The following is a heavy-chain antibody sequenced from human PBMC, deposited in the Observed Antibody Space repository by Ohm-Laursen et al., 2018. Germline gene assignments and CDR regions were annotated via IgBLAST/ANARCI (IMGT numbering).Heavy chain of an antibody. CDR1: GFTFSSYA. Sequence: SLRLSCSASGFTFSSYAMSWVRQAPGEGLEWVSVISGSSRNTHYADSVKGRFIISRDNSKNTLYLQMSSLRAEDTAVYYCAKGVSVSWYTPFDFWGQGTLVTVSS. CDR2: ISGSSRNT. V-gene: IGHV3-23*01. CDR3: AKGVSVSWYTPFDF. J-gene: IGHJ4*02. D-gene: IGHD6-13*01.